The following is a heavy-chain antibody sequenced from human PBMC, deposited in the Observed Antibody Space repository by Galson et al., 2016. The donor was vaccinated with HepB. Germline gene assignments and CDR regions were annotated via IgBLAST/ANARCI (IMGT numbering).Heavy chain of an antibody. CDR1: GFTFSSYW. CDR3: ARGYPIDL. Sequence: SLRLSCAGSGFTFSSYWVHWVRQAPGKGLEWVSDISSSSNAVYDAHFVKGRFTISRDNAKNLLHLQMNTLTDEDTAVYYCARGYPIDLWGQGALVTVSS. D-gene: IGHD1-14*01. CDR2: ISSSSNAV. V-gene: IGHV3-48*02. J-gene: IGHJ5*02.